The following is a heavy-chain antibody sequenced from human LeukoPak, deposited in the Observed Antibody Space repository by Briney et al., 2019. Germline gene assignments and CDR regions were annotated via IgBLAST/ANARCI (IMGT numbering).Heavy chain of an antibody. CDR1: GYTFTSYA. D-gene: IGHD6-6*01. CDR3: ARDPNVSGIAARPADY. Sequence: ASVKVSCKASGYTFTSYAIHWVRQAPGQRLEWMGWINAGNGNTKYSQKFQDRVTITRDTSASTAYMELRSLRSDDTAVYYCARDPNVSGIAARPADYWGQGTLVTVSS. V-gene: IGHV1-3*01. CDR2: INAGNGNT. J-gene: IGHJ4*02.